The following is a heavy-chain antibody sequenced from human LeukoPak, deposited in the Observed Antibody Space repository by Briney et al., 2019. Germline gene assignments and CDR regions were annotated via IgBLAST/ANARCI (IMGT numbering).Heavy chain of an antibody. CDR3: ARGGQDGWGSYYPSSNYGMDF. CDR1: GGSISSYY. V-gene: IGHV4-4*07. D-gene: IGHD3-10*01. J-gene: IGHJ6*02. Sequence: SETLSLTCTVSGGSISSYYWSWIRQPAGKGLEWIGRIYTSGSTNYNPSLKSRVTMSVDTSKNQFSLMLCTVTAADTPVYYSARGGQDGWGSYYPSSNYGMDFGAKGPRSPSP. CDR2: IYTSGST.